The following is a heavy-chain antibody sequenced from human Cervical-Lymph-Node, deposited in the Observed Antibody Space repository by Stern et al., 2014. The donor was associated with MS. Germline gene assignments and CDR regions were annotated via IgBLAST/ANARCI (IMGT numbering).Heavy chain of an antibody. Sequence: VQLVESGAEVKQPGSSVKVSCKASGGTFSSYAISWVRQAPEQGLEWMGGIIPIFGTATYAKKFQGRVTITADESTSTAYMELSSLRSEDTAVYYCARDLRAAGNYYYGMDVWGQGTTVTVSS. CDR1: GGTFSSYA. D-gene: IGHD6-13*01. V-gene: IGHV1-69*01. CDR3: ARDLRAAGNYYYGMDV. CDR2: IIPIFGTA. J-gene: IGHJ6*02.